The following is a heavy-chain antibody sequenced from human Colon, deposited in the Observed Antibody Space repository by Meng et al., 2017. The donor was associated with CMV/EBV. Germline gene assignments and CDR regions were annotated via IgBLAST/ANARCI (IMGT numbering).Heavy chain of an antibody. Sequence: GESLKISCAASGFNFNSYGMHWVRQAPGKGLEWVAFIRFDAKDHYYSDFVKGRFTISRDNAKNSLYLEMNFLRADDTAFYYCARSNHSGSYLTGLFDFWGQGILVTVSS. J-gene: IGHJ4*02. D-gene: IGHD1-26*01. V-gene: IGHV3-30*02. CDR2: IRFDAKDH. CDR1: GFNFNSYG. CDR3: ARSNHSGSYLTGLFDF.